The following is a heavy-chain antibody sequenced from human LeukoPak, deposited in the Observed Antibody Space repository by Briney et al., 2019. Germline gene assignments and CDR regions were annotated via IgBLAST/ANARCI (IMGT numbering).Heavy chain of an antibody. CDR2: ISYDGSNK. J-gene: IGHJ3*02. Sequence: PGRSLRLSCAVSGFTFSAYAMHWVRQAPGKGLEWVAVISYDGSNKYYADSVKGRFTISGDKSKDTLFLQMSSLRPEDTAVYYCARGPGPIAGAKNPFDIWGQGTMVTVSS. V-gene: IGHV3-30*15. D-gene: IGHD1-26*01. CDR1: GFTFSAYA. CDR3: ARGPGPIAGAKNPFDI.